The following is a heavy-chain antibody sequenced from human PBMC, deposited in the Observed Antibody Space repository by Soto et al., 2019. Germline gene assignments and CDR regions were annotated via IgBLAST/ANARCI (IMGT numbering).Heavy chain of an antibody. J-gene: IGHJ6*03. CDR1: GFSFSGYT. CDR2: IGSSSSYI. D-gene: IGHD3-3*01. CDR3: ARFTGWTQYYYYYMDV. V-gene: IGHV3-21*01. Sequence: GGSLRLSCAASGFSFSGYTMNWVRQAQGKGLEWVSSIGSSSSYIYYADSLKGRFTISRDNAKNSLYLQMNSLRAEDTAVYYCARFTGWTQYYYYYMDVWGKGTTVTVSS.